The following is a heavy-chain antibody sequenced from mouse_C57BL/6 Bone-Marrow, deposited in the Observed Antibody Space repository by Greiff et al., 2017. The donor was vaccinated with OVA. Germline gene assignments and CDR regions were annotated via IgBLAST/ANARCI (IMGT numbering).Heavy chain of an antibody. CDR3: ARKGYDFYYFDY. CDR2: IYPRSGNT. J-gene: IGHJ2*01. V-gene: IGHV1-81*01. D-gene: IGHD2-4*01. CDR1: GYTFTSYG. Sequence: LQESGAELARPGASVKLSCKASGYTFTSYGISWVKQRTGQGLEWIGEIYPRSGNTYYNEKFKGKATLTADKSSSTAYMELRSLTSEDAAVYFCARKGYDFYYFDYWGQGTTLTVSS.